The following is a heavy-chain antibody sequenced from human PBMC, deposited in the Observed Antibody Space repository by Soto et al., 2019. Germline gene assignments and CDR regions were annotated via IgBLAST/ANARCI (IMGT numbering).Heavy chain of an antibody. V-gene: IGHV3-9*01. D-gene: IGHD5-18*01. CDR3: AKGPRGYSYGYYNY. CDR1: GFTFDDYA. CDR2: ISWNSGSI. Sequence: EVQLVESGGGLVQPGRSLRLSCAASGFTFDDYAMHWVRQAPGKGLEWVSGISWNSGSIGYADSVKGRFTISRDNAKNSLYLQMNSLRAEDTALYYCAKGPRGYSYGYYNYWGQGTLVTVSS. J-gene: IGHJ4*02.